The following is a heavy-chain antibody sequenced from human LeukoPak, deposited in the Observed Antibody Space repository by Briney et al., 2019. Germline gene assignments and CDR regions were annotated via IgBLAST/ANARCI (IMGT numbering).Heavy chain of an antibody. Sequence: ASVKVSCKASGYTFTGYYMHWVRQAPGQGLEWMGWINPNSGGTNYAQNFQGWVTMTRDTSISTAYMELSRLRSDDTAVYYCARGLTMVRGVMLYNWFDPWGQGTLVTVSS. V-gene: IGHV1-2*04. CDR2: INPNSGGT. CDR1: GYTFTGYY. D-gene: IGHD3-10*01. J-gene: IGHJ5*02. CDR3: ARGLTMVRGVMLYNWFDP.